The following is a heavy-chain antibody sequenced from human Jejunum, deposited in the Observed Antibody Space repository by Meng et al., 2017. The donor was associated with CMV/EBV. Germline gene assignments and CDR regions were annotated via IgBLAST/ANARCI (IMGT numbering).Heavy chain of an antibody. Sequence: SGFTFSDYWMTWLRHVPGRGLEWVATIKQDGSEQDYRDSVKGRFTISRDNTKNSLFLQMNSLRVEDTAVYYCANQMPWNYYYGMELWGQGTTVTVSS. CDR1: GFTFSDYW. CDR2: IKQDGSEQ. CDR3: ANQMPWNYYYGMEL. V-gene: IGHV3-7*01. J-gene: IGHJ6*02. D-gene: IGHD3-10*01.